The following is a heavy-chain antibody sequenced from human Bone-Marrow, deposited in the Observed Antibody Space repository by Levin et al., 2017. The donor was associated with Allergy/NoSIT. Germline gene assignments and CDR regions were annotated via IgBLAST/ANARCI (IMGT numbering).Heavy chain of an antibody. CDR1: GFSFSTYH. CDR2: IDKSSNYI. V-gene: IGHV3-21*06. D-gene: IGHD3-10*01. J-gene: IGHJ4*02. CDR3: TSNHYYGSDY. Sequence: GESLKISCAASGFSFSTYHMNWVRQAPGKGLEWVSSIDKSSNYIYYADSVKGRFTISRDNAKSSLFLQMHSLRPEDAAMYYCTSNHYYGSDYWGQRTLVTVSS.